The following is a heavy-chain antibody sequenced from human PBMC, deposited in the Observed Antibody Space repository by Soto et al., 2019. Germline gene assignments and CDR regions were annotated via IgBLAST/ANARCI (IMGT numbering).Heavy chain of an antibody. CDR1: GGTFSSYA. CDR3: ARVRIFGVVITFGWYFDL. V-gene: IGHV1-69*01. Sequence: QVQLVQSGAEVKKPGSSVKVSCKASGGTFSSYAISWVRQAPGQGLEWMGGIIPIFGTANYAQKFQGRVTITADESTSTAYMELSSLRSEDTAVYYCARVRIFGVVITFGWYFDLWGRGTLVTVSS. D-gene: IGHD3-3*01. CDR2: IIPIFGTA. J-gene: IGHJ2*01.